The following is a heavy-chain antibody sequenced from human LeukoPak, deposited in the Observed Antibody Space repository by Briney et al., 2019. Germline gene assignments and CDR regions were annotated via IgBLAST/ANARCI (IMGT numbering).Heavy chain of an antibody. CDR1: GYTCTGYY. CDR2: INANSGGT. Sequence: GASVKVSCKSSGYTCTGYYMHWVRQAPGQGLGWVGWINANSGGTNYAQKFQGRVTMTRDTSISTAYMELSRLRSDDTAVYYCATDCSSTSCHLETDYWGQGTLVTVSS. D-gene: IGHD2-2*01. V-gene: IGHV1-2*02. CDR3: ATDCSSTSCHLETDY. J-gene: IGHJ4*02.